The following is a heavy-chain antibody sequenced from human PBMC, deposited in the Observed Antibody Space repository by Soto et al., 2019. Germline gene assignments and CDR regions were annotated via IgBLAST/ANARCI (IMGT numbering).Heavy chain of an antibody. J-gene: IGHJ4*02. V-gene: IGHV3-15*01. CDR1: GTTFSNAW. CDR2: IKSKTDGETT. CDR3: TAKANGY. D-gene: IGHD4-17*01. Sequence: EVQLVESGGGFVNPGGSLRLSCAASGTTFSNAWMSWVRQAPGKGLEWVGRIKSKTDGETTDYAGPVKGRFTISRDDSENTLFLQMNSLRAEDTAVYYCTAKANGYWGQGTLVTVSS.